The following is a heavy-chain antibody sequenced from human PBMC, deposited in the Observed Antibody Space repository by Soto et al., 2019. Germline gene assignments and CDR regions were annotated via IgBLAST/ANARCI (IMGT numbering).Heavy chain of an antibody. Sequence: PGWCLRLSCAACGVTVSLNYMSLVRQTPGKGLEWVSVIYSGGSTYYADSVKGRFTISRDNSKNTLYLQMNSLRAEDTAVYYCARNRYYYGSGSYYDYWGQGTLVTVSS. J-gene: IGHJ4*02. D-gene: IGHD3-10*01. V-gene: IGHV3-66*01. CDR3: ARNRYYYGSGSYYDY. CDR2: IYSGGST. CDR1: GVTVSLNY.